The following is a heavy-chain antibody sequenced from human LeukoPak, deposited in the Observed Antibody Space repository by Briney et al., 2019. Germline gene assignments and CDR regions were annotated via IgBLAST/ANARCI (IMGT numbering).Heavy chain of an antibody. CDR3: AKDGLDIVVVPAAMAGGYYMDV. D-gene: IGHD2-2*03. V-gene: IGHV3-30*02. J-gene: IGHJ6*03. CDR1: GFTFSSYG. CDR2: IRYDGSNK. Sequence: PGGSLRLSCAASGFTFSSYGMHWVRQAPGKGLEWVAFIRYDGSNKYYADSVKGRFTISRDNSKNTLYLQMNSLRAEDTAVYYCAKDGLDIVVVPAAMAGGYYMDVWGKGTTVTVSS.